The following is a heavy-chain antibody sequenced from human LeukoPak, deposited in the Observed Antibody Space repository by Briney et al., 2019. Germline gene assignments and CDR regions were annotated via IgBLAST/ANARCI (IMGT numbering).Heavy chain of an antibody. CDR1: GGSISSSNW. J-gene: IGHJ3*02. V-gene: IGHV4-4*02. CDR3: ARVSTRYSSSWYGPHHAFDI. CDR2: IYHSGST. Sequence: PSETLSLTCAVSGGSISSSNWWSWIRQPPGKGLEWIGEIYHSGSTNYNPSLKSRVTISVDTSKNQFSLKLSSVTAADTAVYYCARVSTRYSSSWYGPHHAFDIWGQGTMVTVSS. D-gene: IGHD6-13*01.